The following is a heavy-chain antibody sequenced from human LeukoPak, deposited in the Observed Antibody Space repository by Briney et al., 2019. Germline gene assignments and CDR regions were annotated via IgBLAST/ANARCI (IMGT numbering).Heavy chain of an antibody. CDR1: GFTFSSYE. Sequence: PGGSLRLSCAASGFTFSSYEMNWVRQAPGKGLEWVSYISSSGSTIYYADSVKGRFTISRDNSKNTLYLQMNSLRAEDTAVYYCAKVWFGELLTHLNAFDIWGQGTMVTVSS. CDR2: ISSSGSTI. CDR3: AKVWFGELLTHLNAFDI. J-gene: IGHJ3*02. V-gene: IGHV3-48*03. D-gene: IGHD3-10*01.